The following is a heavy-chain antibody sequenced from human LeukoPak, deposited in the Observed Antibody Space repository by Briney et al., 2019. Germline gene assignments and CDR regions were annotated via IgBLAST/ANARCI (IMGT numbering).Heavy chain of an antibody. J-gene: IGHJ6*02. D-gene: IGHD3-3*01. CDR3: ARATFWSGYYPYYYYYGMDV. CDR2: IYYSGST. V-gene: IGHV4-61*01. CDR1: GGSVSSGSYY. Sequence: KPSETLSLTCTVSGGSVSSGSYYWSWIRQPPGKGLEWIGYIYYSGSTNYNPSLKSRVTISVDKSKNQFSLKLSSVTAADTAVYYCARATFWSGYYPYYYYYGMDVWGQGTTVTVSS.